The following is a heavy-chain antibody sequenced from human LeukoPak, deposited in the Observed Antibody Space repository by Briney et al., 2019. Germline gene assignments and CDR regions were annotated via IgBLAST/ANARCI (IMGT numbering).Heavy chain of an antibody. V-gene: IGHV3-30*02. J-gene: IGHJ4*02. D-gene: IGHD3-9*01. CDR2: IRYDGSNK. Sequence: GGSLRLSCAASGFTFSTFGMHWVRQAPGKGLEWVAFIRYDGSNKYYADAVKGRFIISRDDSKNTLYLQMNSLRAEDTAAYYCAKGYYFDILSGYSSLDSWGQGTLVTVSS. CDR1: GFTFSTFG. CDR3: AKGYYFDILSGYSSLDS.